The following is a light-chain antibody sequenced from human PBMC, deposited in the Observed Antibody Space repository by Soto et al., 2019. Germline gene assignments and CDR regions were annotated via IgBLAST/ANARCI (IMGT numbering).Light chain of an antibody. Sequence: DIVMTQSPDSLAVSLGERATINCKSSQSVLYSSNNKNYLAWYQQKPGQPPKLLIYWASTREFGVPDRFSGSGSGTDFTLTISSLQAEDVAVYYCQKYYSTPPTFGGGTKVEIK. CDR3: QKYYSTPPT. V-gene: IGKV4-1*01. CDR2: WAS. J-gene: IGKJ4*01. CDR1: QSVLYSSNNKNY.